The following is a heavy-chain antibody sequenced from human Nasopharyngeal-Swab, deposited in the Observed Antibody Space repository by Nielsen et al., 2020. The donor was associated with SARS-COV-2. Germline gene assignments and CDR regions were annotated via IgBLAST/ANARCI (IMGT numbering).Heavy chain of an antibody. CDR2: INSDGSST. CDR3: AKDRDSGDDSDDYYHYYGMDV. D-gene: IGHD5-12*01. V-gene: IGHV3-74*01. Sequence: GVLKISCAASGFTFSSYWMHWVRQAPGKGLVWVSRINSDGSSTSYADSVKGRFTISRDNSKNTVNLQMNSLRVEDTAIYYCAKDRDSGDDSDDYYHYYGMDVWGQGAPVTVSS. J-gene: IGHJ6*02. CDR1: GFTFSSYW.